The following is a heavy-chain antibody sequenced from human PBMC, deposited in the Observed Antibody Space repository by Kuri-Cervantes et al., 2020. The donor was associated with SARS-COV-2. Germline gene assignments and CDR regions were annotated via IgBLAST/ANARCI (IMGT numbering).Heavy chain of an antibody. CDR3: AKGGFMVVAGYGMDV. CDR2: ISSRGDSP. V-gene: IGHV3-21*06. CDR1: GFGVTSYN. Sequence: GGSLRLSCAASGFGVTSYNVNWVRQAPGKGLEWVSSISSRGDSPGFADSVKGRFTISRDDAKNLVYLQMERLRVEDTAVYYCAKGGFMVVAGYGMDVWGQGTAVTVSS. J-gene: IGHJ6*02. D-gene: IGHD2-15*01.